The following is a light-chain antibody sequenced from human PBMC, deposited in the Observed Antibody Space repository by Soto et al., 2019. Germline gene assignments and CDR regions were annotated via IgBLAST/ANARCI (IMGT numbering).Light chain of an antibody. J-gene: IGKJ1*01. Sequence: DIQLTQSPALLSASVGDRVTITCRASRDIDSYLAWYQLKPGKGPKLLIYDASTLQSEAPSRFSGSGSGTEFTLTISSLQPEDFAPYYCQQLNIYPQTFGQGTKVEIK. CDR2: DAS. CDR1: RDIDSY. CDR3: QQLNIYPQT. V-gene: IGKV1-9*01.